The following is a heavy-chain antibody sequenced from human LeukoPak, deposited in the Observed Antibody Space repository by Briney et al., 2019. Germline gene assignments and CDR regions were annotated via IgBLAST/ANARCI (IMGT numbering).Heavy chain of an antibody. V-gene: IGHV4-4*07. D-gene: IGHD6-6*01. CDR1: GGSISSYY. Sequence: SETLSLTCTVSGGSISSYYWSWIRQPAGKGLEWIGRIYTSGSTNYNPSLKSRVTMSVDTSKNQFSLKLSSVTAADTAVYYCARGLSQRSIAARYYYYMDVWGKGTTVTVSS. CDR3: ARGLSQRSIAARYYYYMDV. J-gene: IGHJ6*03. CDR2: IYTSGST.